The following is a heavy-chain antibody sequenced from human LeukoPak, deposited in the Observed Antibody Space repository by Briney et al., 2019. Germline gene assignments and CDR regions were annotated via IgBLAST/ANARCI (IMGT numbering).Heavy chain of an antibody. V-gene: IGHV3-48*04. D-gene: IGHD1-26*01. J-gene: IGHJ4*02. Sequence: AGGSLRLSRAASGFTFSSYSMNWVRQAPGKGLEWVSYISSSSSTIYYADSVKGRFTISRDNAKNSLYLQMNSLRAEDTAVYYCARDGGSYRRYFDYWGQGTLVTVSS. CDR1: GFTFSSYS. CDR2: ISSSSSTI. CDR3: ARDGGSYRRYFDY.